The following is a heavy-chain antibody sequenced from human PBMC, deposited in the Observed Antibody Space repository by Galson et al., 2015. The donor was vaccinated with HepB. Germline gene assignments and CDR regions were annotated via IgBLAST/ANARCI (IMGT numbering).Heavy chain of an antibody. V-gene: IGHV3-64D*06. J-gene: IGHJ3*01. Sequence: SLRLSCAASGFTFRSYAMHWVRQAPGKGLEYPSGISNNGVGTHYADSVEGRFTISRDNFKKNLNLQMSSLRTEDTALYYCVKEDILAGFLVGNFHVWGQGTMVTVSS. CDR3: VKEDILAGFLVGNFHV. CDR2: ISNNGVGT. CDR1: GFTFRSYA. D-gene: IGHD3-9*01.